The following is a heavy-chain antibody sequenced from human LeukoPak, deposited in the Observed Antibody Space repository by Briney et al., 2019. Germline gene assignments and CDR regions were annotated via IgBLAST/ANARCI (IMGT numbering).Heavy chain of an antibody. CDR1: GGSISSSSYY. Sequence: SETLSLTCTVSGGSISSSSYYWGWIRQPPGKGLEWIGSIYYSGSTYYNPSLKSRVTISVDTSKNQFSLKLSSVTAADTAVYYCARGSLQSLRGYYYYYMDVWGKGTTVTVSS. J-gene: IGHJ6*03. CDR3: ARGSLQSLRGYYYYYMDV. V-gene: IGHV4-39*07. D-gene: IGHD4-11*01. CDR2: IYYSGST.